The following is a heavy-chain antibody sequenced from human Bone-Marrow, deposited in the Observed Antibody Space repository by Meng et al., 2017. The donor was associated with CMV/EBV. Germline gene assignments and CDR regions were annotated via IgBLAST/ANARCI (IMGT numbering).Heavy chain of an antibody. J-gene: IGHJ5*02. CDR3: ARVGQQWLVRGDWFDP. Sequence: GESLKISCAASGFTFSSYSMNWVRQAPGKGLDWVSSISSSSSYIYYADSVKGRFTITRDNAKNSLYLQMNSLRAEDTAVYYCARVGQQWLVRGDWFDPWGQGTLVTVSS. CDR2: ISSSSSYI. D-gene: IGHD6-19*01. V-gene: IGHV3-21*01. CDR1: GFTFSSYS.